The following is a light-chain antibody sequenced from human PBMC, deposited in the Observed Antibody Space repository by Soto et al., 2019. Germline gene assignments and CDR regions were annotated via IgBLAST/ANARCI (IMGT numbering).Light chain of an antibody. V-gene: IGKV1-39*01. CDR2: AAS. CDR3: QQSYSTPWT. CDR1: QSISSY. Sequence: DIQMTQSPSSLSASVGDRVTITCRASQSISSYLNWYQQNPGKAPKLLIYAASSLQSGVPSRFRGSGSGTDFTLTISSLQPEDFATYYCQQSYSTPWTFGQGTMVEIK. J-gene: IGKJ1*01.